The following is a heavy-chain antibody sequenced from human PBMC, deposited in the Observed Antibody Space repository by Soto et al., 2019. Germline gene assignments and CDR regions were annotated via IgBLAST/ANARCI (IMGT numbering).Heavy chain of an antibody. CDR1: GFTFSSYA. CDR2: ISGSGGST. V-gene: IGHV3-23*01. J-gene: IGHJ6*02. Sequence: GGSLRLSCAASGFTFSSYAMSWVRQAPGKGLEWVSAISGSGGSTYYADSVKGRFTISRDNSKNTLYLQMNSLRAEDTAVYYCAKDGTVVAATPGFPAGDYYYYGMDVWGQGTTVTVSS. D-gene: IGHD2-15*01. CDR3: AKDGTVVAATPGFPAGDYYYYGMDV.